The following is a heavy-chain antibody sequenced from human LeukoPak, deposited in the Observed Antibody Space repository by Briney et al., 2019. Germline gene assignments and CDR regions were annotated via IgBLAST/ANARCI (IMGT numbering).Heavy chain of an antibody. V-gene: IGHV4-39*07. D-gene: IGHD3-22*01. Sequence: SETLSLTCTVSGGSISSSSYYWGWIRQPPGKGLEWIGSIYYSGSTYYNPSLKSRVTISVDTSKNQFSLKLSSVTAADTAVYYCASLYDSSGYPWDYWGQGTLVTVSS. J-gene: IGHJ4*02. CDR1: GGSISSSSYY. CDR3: ASLYDSSGYPWDY. CDR2: IYYSGST.